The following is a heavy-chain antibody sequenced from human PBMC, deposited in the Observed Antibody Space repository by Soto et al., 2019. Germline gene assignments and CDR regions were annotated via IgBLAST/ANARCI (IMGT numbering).Heavy chain of an antibody. J-gene: IGHJ4*02. CDR2: MNPNSGNT. CDR1: GYTFPSYD. D-gene: IGHD2-15*01. CDR3: AREHCSGGSCSGSHFDY. Sequence: ASVKVSCKASGYTFPSYDINWLRQATGQGLEWMGWMNPNSGNTGYAQKFQGRVTMTRNTSISTAYMELSSLRSEDTAVYYCAREHCSGGSCSGSHFDYWGQGTLVNVSS. V-gene: IGHV1-8*01.